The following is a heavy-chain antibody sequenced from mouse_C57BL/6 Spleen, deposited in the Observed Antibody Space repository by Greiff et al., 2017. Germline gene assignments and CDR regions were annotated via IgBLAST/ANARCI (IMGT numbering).Heavy chain of an antibody. V-gene: IGHV14-2*01. D-gene: IGHD1-1*01. CDR1: GFNIKDYY. CDR2: IDPEDGET. CDR3: ARGGDFATVVPYAMDD. J-gene: IGHJ4*01. Sequence: LVESGAELVKPGASVKLSCTASGFNIKDYYMHWVKQRTEQGLEWIGRIDPEDGETKYAPKFQGKATITADTSSNTAYLQLSSLTSEDTAVYYCARGGDFATVVPYAMDDWGQGTSVTVSS.